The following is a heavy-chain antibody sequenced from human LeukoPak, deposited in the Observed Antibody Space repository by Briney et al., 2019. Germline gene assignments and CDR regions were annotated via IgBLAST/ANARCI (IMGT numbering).Heavy chain of an antibody. CDR1: GFTFSSYG. V-gene: IGHV3-30*18. J-gene: IGHJ4*02. CDR2: ISYDGSNK. D-gene: IGHD6-13*01. Sequence: GGSLRLSCAASGFTFSSYGMHWVRQAPGKGLEWVAVISYDGSNKYYADSVKGRFTISRDNSKNTLYLQMNSLRAEDTAVYYCANGDSSSWEYFDYWGQGTLVTVSS. CDR3: ANGDSSSWEYFDY.